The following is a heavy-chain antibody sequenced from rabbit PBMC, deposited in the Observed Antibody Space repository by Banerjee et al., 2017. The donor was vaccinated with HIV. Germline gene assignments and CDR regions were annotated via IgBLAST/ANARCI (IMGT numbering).Heavy chain of an antibody. CDR2: IYVGSGGGT. Sequence: QEQLEESGGDLVKPEGSLTLTCTASGFSFNYSYWICWVRQAPGKGLEGIACIYVGSGGGTKYATWAKGRFTISKTSSTTVTLQMTSLTAADTATYFCARDLDGGALYGMDLWGPGTLVTVS. CDR3: ARDLDGGALYGMDL. V-gene: IGHV1S45*01. D-gene: IGHD2-1*01. CDR1: GFSFNYSYW. J-gene: IGHJ6*01.